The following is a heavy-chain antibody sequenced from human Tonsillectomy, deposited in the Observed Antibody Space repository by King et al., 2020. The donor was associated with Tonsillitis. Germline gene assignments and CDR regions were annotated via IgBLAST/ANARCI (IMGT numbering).Heavy chain of an antibody. Sequence: QLQESGPGLVKPSETLSLTCAVSGYSISSGYYWGWIRQPPGKGLEWIGSIYHSGSTYYNPSLKSRVTISVDTSKNQFSLKLSPVTAADTAVYYCARDPGMVRGVIRSPYYFDYWGQGTLVTVSS. CDR3: ARDPGMVRGVIRSPYYFDY. CDR2: IYHSGST. V-gene: IGHV4-38-2*02. CDR1: GYSISSGYY. J-gene: IGHJ4*02. D-gene: IGHD3-10*01.